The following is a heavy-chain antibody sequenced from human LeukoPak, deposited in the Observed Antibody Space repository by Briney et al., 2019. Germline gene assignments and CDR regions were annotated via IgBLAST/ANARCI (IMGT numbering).Heavy chain of an antibody. J-gene: IGHJ6*03. D-gene: IGHD3-16*02. CDR2: IYHSGST. V-gene: IGHV4-38-2*01. CDR1: GYSISSGYD. CDR3: ARQGPQYYDYVWGSYRDYYYYYMDV. Sequence: SETLSLTCAVSGYSISSGYDWGWIRQPPGKGLEWIGSIYHSGSTYYNPSLKSRVTISVDTSKNQFSLKLSSVTAADTAVYYCARQGPQYYDYVWGSYRDYYYYYMDVWGKGTTVTVSS.